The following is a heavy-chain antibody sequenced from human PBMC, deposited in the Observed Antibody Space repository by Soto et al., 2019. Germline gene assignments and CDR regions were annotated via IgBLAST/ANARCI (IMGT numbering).Heavy chain of an antibody. V-gene: IGHV4-31*03. CDR3: AGAPGGSHLDY. Sequence: PSETLSLTCTVSGGSISSAAYYWSWIRQRPGKGLEWIGYIYYSGSTYYNPSLKSRLTMSVDTSMNQFSLKLNSVTAADTAVYYVAGAPGGSHLDYWGQGTLVTVSS. CDR1: GGSISSAAYY. J-gene: IGHJ4*02. CDR2: IYYSGST. D-gene: IGHD3-10*01.